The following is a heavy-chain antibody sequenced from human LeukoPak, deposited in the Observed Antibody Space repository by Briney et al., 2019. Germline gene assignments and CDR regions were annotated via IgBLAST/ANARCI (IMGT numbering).Heavy chain of an antibody. J-gene: IGHJ5*02. D-gene: IGHD3-22*01. V-gene: IGHV1-46*01. CDR2: VNPSGGST. CDR3: ARAITMIVVVKDSWFDP. Sequence: ASVKVSCKASGYTFTSYYMRWVRQAPGQGLEWMGIVNPSGGSTSYAQKFQGRVTITRDTSTSTVYMELSSLRSEDTAVYYCARAITMIVVVKDSWFDPWGQGTLVTVSS. CDR1: GYTFTSYY.